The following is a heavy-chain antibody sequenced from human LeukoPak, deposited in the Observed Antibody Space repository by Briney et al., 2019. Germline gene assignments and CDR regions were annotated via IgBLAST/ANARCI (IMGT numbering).Heavy chain of an antibody. CDR1: GFTFSSYG. CDR2: ISYDGSNK. Sequence: GGSLRLSCAASGFTFSSYGVHWVRQAPGKGLEWVAVISYDGSNKYYADPVKGRFTISRDNSKNTLYLQMNSLRAEDTAVYYCAKDLSSGWRIGYYYYGMDVWGKGTTVTVSS. J-gene: IGHJ6*04. CDR3: AKDLSSGWRIGYYYYGMDV. D-gene: IGHD6-19*01. V-gene: IGHV3-30*18.